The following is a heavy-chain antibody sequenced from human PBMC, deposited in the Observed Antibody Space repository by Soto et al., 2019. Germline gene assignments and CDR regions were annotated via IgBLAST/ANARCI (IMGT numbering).Heavy chain of an antibody. Sequence: GASVKVSCKASGYNFTSYGISWVRRAPGQVLEWMGWISAYNGNTKYAQKLQGRVTMTTDTSTSTAYMELNSLRAEDTALYYCARGSWYYCFDCWGQGTLVTVSS. V-gene: IGHV1-18*01. CDR1: GYNFTSYG. D-gene: IGHD6-13*01. J-gene: IGHJ4*02. CDR3: ARGSWYYCFDC. CDR2: ISAYNGNT.